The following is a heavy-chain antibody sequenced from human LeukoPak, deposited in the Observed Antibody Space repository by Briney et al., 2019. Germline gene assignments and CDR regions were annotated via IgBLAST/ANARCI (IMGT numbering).Heavy chain of an antibody. V-gene: IGHV3-30-3*01. CDR1: GFTFSTYA. Sequence: GGSLRLSCAASGFTFSTYAMHWVRQGPGKGLEWVAVISYDEINKFYSESVKGRFLISRDNSKNTLYLQMNSLGAEDTAVYYCAKDLRLRASYYFDDWGQGTLVTVSS. J-gene: IGHJ4*02. CDR2: ISYDEINK. D-gene: IGHD4-17*01. CDR3: AKDLRLRASYYFDD.